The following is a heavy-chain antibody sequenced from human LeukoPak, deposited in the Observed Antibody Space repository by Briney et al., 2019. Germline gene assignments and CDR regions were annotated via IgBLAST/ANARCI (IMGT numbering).Heavy chain of an antibody. CDR1: GFTFSSYA. D-gene: IGHD3-10*01. J-gene: IGHJ3*02. V-gene: IGHV3-30-3*01. CDR2: ISYDGSNK. CDR3: ARIISRTLGDAFDI. Sequence: GGSLRLSCAASGFTFSSYAMHWVRQAPGKGREWVAVISYDGSNKYYADSVKGRFTISRDNSKNTLYLQMNSLRAEDTAVYYCARIISRTLGDAFDIWGQGTMVTVSS.